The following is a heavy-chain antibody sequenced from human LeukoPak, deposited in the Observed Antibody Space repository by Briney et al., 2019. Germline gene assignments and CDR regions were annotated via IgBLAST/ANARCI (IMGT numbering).Heavy chain of an antibody. CDR3: ERVLTYQLPKRRKWYFDL. V-gene: IGHV4-34*01. CDR1: GGSFSGYY. D-gene: IGHD2-2*01. CDR2: INHSGST. J-gene: IGHJ2*01. Sequence: SETLSLTCAVYGGSFSGYYWSWIRQPPRKRLEWIGEINHSGSTNYNTSLKSRVTISVNTSKNQISLMLSSVTAADTAVYDWERVLTYQLPKRRKWYFDLWGRGTLVTVSS.